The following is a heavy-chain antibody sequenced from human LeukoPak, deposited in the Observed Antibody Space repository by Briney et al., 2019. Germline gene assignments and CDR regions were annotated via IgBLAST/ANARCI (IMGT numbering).Heavy chain of an antibody. D-gene: IGHD4-17*01. V-gene: IGHV4-59*12. J-gene: IGHJ4*02. CDR2: IYYSGST. CDR3: ARDLLHDYADSTGY. CDR1: GGSISSYY. Sequence: SETLSLTCTVSGGSISSYYWSWIRQPPGKGLEWIGYIYYSGSTNYDPFLKSRVTISVDTSRNQFSLKLSSVTAADTAVYYCARDLLHDYADSTGYWGRGTLVTVSS.